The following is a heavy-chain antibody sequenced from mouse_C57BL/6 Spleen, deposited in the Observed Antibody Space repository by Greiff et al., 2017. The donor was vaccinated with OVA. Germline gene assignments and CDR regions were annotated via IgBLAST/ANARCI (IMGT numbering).Heavy chain of an antibody. Sequence: VQVVESDAELVKPGASVKISCKVSGYTFTDHTIHWMKQRPEQGLEWIGYIYPRDGSTKYNEKFKGKATLTADKSSSTAYMQLNSLTSEDSAVYFCANLYGYDAMDYWGQGTSVTVSS. CDR2: IYPRDGST. CDR1: GYTFTDHT. D-gene: IGHD1-1*01. V-gene: IGHV1-78*01. CDR3: ANLYGYDAMDY. J-gene: IGHJ4*01.